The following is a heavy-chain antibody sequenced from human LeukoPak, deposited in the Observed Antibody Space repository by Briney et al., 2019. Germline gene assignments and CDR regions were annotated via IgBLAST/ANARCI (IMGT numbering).Heavy chain of an antibody. CDR1: GVSFRGYY. D-gene: IGHD5-18*01. Sequence: SVTLSLTYAVYGVSFRGYYWSWIRQPPGKGLEWMGEINHSGSTNYNPSLKSRGTISVDTSRNQFTLKLSSVPAADTAVYYGAARYHTAMVEDAFDSWGQVTMVTVSS. CDR3: AARYHTAMVEDAFDS. CDR2: INHSGST. J-gene: IGHJ3*02. V-gene: IGHV4-34*01.